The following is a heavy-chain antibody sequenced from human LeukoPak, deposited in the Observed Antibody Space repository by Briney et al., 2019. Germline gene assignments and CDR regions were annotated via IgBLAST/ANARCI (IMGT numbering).Heavy chain of an antibody. CDR2: ISSSSSTI. V-gene: IGHV3-48*01. CDR1: GFTFSSYS. CDR3: ARDPRGEYCTNGVCSKTTPQIFQH. Sequence: GGSLRLSCAASGFTFSSYSMNWVRQAPGKGLEWVSCISSSSSTIYYADSVKGRFTISRGNAKNSLYLQMNSLRAEDTAVYYCARDPRGEYCTNGVCSKTTPQIFQHWGQGTLVTVSS. D-gene: IGHD2-8*01. J-gene: IGHJ1*01.